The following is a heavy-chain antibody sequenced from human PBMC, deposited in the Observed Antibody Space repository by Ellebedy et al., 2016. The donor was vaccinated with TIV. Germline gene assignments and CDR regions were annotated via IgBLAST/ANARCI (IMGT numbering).Heavy chain of an antibody. J-gene: IGHJ4*02. CDR1: GFQFSDYV. CDR3: AKDPYDYGGNSYYFDH. CDR2: IRHDGALK. Sequence: PGGSLRLSCAASGFQFSDYVMHWVRQAPGKGLEWLAFIRHDGALKVYADSVKGRFTMSRDNSKNTLYLQMNSLRTEDTGIYFCAKDPYDYGGNSYYFDHWGRGTLVTVSS. D-gene: IGHD4-23*01. V-gene: IGHV3-30*02.